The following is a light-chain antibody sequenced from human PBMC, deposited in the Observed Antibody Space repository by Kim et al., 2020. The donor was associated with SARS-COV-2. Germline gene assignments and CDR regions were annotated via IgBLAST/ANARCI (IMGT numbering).Light chain of an antibody. CDR2: KAS. CDR3: QQYNSYPWT. V-gene: IGKV1-5*03. Sequence: ASVGDRVTITCRASQSINSWLAWHQQKPGRAPKLLIYKASSLESGVPPRFSGSGSGTDFTLTISSLQPDDFATYYCQQYNSYPWTFGQGTKLEIK. J-gene: IGKJ1*01. CDR1: QSINSW.